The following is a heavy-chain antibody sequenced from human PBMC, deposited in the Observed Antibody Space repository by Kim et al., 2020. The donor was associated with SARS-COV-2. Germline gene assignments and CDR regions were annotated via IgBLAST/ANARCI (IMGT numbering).Heavy chain of an antibody. J-gene: IGHJ3*02. CDR3: ARERWVSTSYPGLSDI. D-gene: IGHD4-17*01. CDR1: GFSFSNYE. V-gene: IGHV3-48*03. Sequence: GGSLRLSCAASGFSFSNYEMNWVRQAPGKGLEWVSYIDTTGIHIYYADSVKGRFTISRENTKNSLFLQLSSLKVEDTALYYCARERWVSTSYPGLSDIWG. CDR2: IDTTGIHI.